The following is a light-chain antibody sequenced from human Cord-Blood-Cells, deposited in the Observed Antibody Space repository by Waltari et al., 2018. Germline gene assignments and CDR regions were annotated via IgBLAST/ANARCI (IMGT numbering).Light chain of an antibody. V-gene: IGLV2-14*01. CDR3: SSYTSSSTYV. J-gene: IGLJ1*01. Sequence: QSALTQPASVSGSPGQSITISCTGTSSDVGGSNHVSWYQQHPGKAPKLMIYEVSNRPSGVSNRFSGSKSGNTVSLTISGLQAEDEADYYCSSYTSSSTYVFGTGTKVTVL. CDR1: SSDVGGSNH. CDR2: EVS.